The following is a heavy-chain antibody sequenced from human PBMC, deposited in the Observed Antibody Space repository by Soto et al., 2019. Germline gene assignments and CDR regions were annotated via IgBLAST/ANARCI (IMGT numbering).Heavy chain of an antibody. CDR3: ARALGSSWSSAEYFQH. CDR2: IIPILGIA. D-gene: IGHD6-13*01. J-gene: IGHJ1*01. V-gene: IGHV1-69*02. CDR1: GGTFSSYT. Sequence: SVKVSCKASGGTFSSYTISWVRQAPGQGLEWMGRIIPILGIANYAQKFQGRVTITADESTSTAYMELSSLRSEDTAVYYCARALGSSWSSAEYFQHWGQGTLVTVSS.